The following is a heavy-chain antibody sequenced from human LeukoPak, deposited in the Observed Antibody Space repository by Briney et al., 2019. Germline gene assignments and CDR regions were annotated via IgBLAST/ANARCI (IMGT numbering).Heavy chain of an antibody. CDR3: ARGVGYCSGGNCYGVGSSDY. Sequence: RASVKVSCKASGYTFTSYDLNWVRQATGQGLDWMGWVSPNSGNTGYAQKFQGRVTMTRDTSISTVYMELSSLRSEDTAVYYCARGVGYCSGGNCYGVGSSDYWGQGTLVTVSS. CDR2: VSPNSGNT. CDR1: GYTFTSYD. V-gene: IGHV1-8*01. D-gene: IGHD2-15*01. J-gene: IGHJ4*02.